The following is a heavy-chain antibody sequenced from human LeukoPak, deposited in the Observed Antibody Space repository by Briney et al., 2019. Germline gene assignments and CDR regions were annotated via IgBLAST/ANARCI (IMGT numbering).Heavy chain of an antibody. CDR3: AKTKTMVRGVIINLLPGYFDY. D-gene: IGHD3-10*01. J-gene: IGHJ4*02. CDR2: ISGSGGST. Sequence: GGSLRLPCAASGFTFSSYAMSWVRQAPGKGLEWVSAISGSGGSTYYADSVKGRFTISRDNSKNTLYLQMNSLRAEDTAVYYCAKTKTMVRGVIINLLPGYFDYWGQGTLVTVSS. V-gene: IGHV3-23*01. CDR1: GFTFSSYA.